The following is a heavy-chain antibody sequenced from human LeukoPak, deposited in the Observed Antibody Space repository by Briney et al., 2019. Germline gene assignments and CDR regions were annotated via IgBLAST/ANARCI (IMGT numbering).Heavy chain of an antibody. CDR3: TGHYYDILTGYYPTPY. CDR2: IRSKANSYAA. D-gene: IGHD3-9*01. Sequence: PGGSLRLSCAASGFTFSSYAMSWVRQASGKGLEWVGRIRSKANSYAAAYAASVKGRFTISRDDSKNTAYLQMNSLKTEDTAVYYCTGHYYDILTGYYPTPYWGQGTLVTVSS. V-gene: IGHV3-73*01. CDR1: GFTFSSYA. J-gene: IGHJ4*02.